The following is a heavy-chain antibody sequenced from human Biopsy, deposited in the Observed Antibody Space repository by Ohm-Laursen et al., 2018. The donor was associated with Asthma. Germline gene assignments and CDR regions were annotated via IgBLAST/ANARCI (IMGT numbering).Heavy chain of an antibody. CDR3: ARTFHFWSPYHAEHYQL. CDR2: IKHDGTEK. CDR1: GFTFGDYW. Sequence: LSLTCAASGFTFGDYWMSWVRQVPGKGLEWVANIKHDGTEKNHVDSLKGRFTISRDNAKNSPYLQMNSLRAEDTAVYYCARTFHFWSPYHAEHYQLWGQGTLVTVPS. D-gene: IGHD3-3*02. J-gene: IGHJ1*01. V-gene: IGHV3-7*01.